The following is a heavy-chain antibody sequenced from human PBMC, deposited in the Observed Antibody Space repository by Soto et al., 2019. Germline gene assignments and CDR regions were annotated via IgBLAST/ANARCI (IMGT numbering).Heavy chain of an antibody. V-gene: IGHV3-30-3*01. J-gene: IGHJ4*02. D-gene: IGHD1-26*01. CDR3: ARRGGVGALDY. CDR2: ISYDGSNK. Sequence: GGSLRLSCAASGFTFSSYAMHWVRQAPGKGLEWVAVISYDGSNKYYADSVKGRFTISRDNSKNTLYLQMNSLRAEDTAVYYCARRGGVGALDYWGQGTLVTVSS. CDR1: GFTFSSYA.